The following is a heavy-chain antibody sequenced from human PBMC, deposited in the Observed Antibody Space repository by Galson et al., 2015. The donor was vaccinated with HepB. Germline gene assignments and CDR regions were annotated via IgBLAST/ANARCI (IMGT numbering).Heavy chain of an antibody. Sequence: SVKVSCKASGYTFTSYYMHWVRQAPGQGLEWVGIINPSGGSTGYAQKFQGRVTMTRDTSTSTVYMELSSLRSEDTAVYYCARGTARYYDSSGYYPLGYWGQGTLVTVSS. CDR3: ARGTARYYDSSGYYPLGY. CDR1: GYTFTSYY. V-gene: IGHV1-46*01. D-gene: IGHD3-22*01. J-gene: IGHJ4*02. CDR2: INPSGGST.